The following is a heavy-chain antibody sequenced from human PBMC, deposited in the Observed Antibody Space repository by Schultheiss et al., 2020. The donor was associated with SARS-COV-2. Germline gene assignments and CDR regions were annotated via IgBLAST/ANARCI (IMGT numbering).Heavy chain of an antibody. V-gene: IGHV3-9*01. CDR2: ISWNSGSI. J-gene: IGHJ5*02. CDR1: GFTFDDYA. Sequence: GGSLRLSCAASGFTFDDYAMHWVRQAPGKGLEWVSGISWNSGSIGYADSVKGRFTISRDNAKNSLYLQMNSLRAEDTAVYYCAKDVQQHYNWFDPWGQGTLVTVSS. CDR3: AKDVQQHYNWFDP. D-gene: IGHD6-13*01.